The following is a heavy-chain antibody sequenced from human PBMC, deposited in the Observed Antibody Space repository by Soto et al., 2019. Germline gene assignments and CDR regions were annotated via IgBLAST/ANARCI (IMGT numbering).Heavy chain of an antibody. J-gene: IGHJ5*02. Sequence: QVQLQQWGAGLLKPSETLSLTCAVYGGSFSGYYWSWIRQPPGKGLESIGEINHSGSTNYNPSLKSRVTIXXDXSXSQISLKLSSVTAADTAVYYCYTTVAPGGLVPPTDAWGQGTLVTVSS. V-gene: IGHV4-34*01. CDR3: YTTVAPGGLVPPTDA. D-gene: IGHD4-17*01. CDR1: GGSFSGYY. CDR2: INHSGST.